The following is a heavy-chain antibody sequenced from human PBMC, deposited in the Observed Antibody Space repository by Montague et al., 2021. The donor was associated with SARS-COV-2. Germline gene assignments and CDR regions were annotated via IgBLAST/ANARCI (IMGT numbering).Heavy chain of an antibody. V-gene: IGHV4-59*01. J-gene: IGHJ6*02. D-gene: IGHD3-16*01. CDR1: GGSISNYY. CDR2: IYYSGST. CDR3: ARGGSYYNYGLDV. Sequence: SETLSLTCTVSGGSISNYYWSWIRQPPGRGLEWIGYIYYSGSTDYSTSLKSRVTISLDTSKNQFSLKVTSVTAADTAVYYCARGGSYYNYGLDVWGPGTTVTVSS.